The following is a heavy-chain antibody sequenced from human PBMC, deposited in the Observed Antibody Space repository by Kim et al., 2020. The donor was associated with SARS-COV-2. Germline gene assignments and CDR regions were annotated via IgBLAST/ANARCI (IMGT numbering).Heavy chain of an antibody. J-gene: IGHJ4*02. D-gene: IGHD2-15*01. V-gene: IGHV3-33*01. CDR2: IWYDGSYI. CDR1: GFTFSSYG. Sequence: GGSLRLSCAASGFTFSSYGMHWVRQAPGKGLEWVAVIWYDGSYIYYADSVKGRFTISRDNSKNTLYLQMNSLRAEDTAVYQCASVPAPCSGGSCYFDYWGQGTLVTVSS. CDR3: ASVPAPCSGGSCYFDY.